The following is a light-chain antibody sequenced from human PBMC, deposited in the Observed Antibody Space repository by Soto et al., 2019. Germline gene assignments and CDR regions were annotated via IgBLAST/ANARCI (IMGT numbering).Light chain of an antibody. V-gene: IGKV1D-13*01. Sequence: ALQLTQSPSSLSASVGDRVTITCRASQGISSALAWYQKKPGKAPKLLIYDASSLESGVPSRFSGSGSGTDFTLTISSLQPEDFATYYCQQFNNYPLTFGGGTKVEIK. J-gene: IGKJ4*01. CDR2: DAS. CDR3: QQFNNYPLT. CDR1: QGISSA.